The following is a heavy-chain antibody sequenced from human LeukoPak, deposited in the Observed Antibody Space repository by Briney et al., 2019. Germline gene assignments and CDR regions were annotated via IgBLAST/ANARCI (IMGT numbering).Heavy chain of an antibody. J-gene: IGHJ4*02. CDR1: GFTFSSYW. V-gene: IGHV3-74*01. CDR2: INSDGSST. D-gene: IGHD3-16*02. Sequence: GGSLRLSCAASGFTFSSYWMHWVRQAPGKGLVWVSRINSDGSSTSYADSVKGRFTISRDNAKNTLYLQMNSLRAEDTAVYYCARGGNYVWGSYRPFDYWGQGTLVTVSS. CDR3: ARGGNYVWGSYRPFDY.